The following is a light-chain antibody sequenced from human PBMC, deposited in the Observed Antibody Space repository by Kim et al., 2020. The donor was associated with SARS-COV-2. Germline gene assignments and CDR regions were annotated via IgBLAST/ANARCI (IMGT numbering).Light chain of an antibody. CDR1: QSVSSY. CDR2: DAS. V-gene: IGKV3-11*01. J-gene: IGKJ4*01. CDR3: QQRSNWHRLS. Sequence: EIVLTQSPATLSLSPGERATLSCRASQSVSSYLAWYQQKPGKAPRLLIYDASNRATGIIARFSGSGSGTDFTLTISSLEPEDFAVYYCQQRSNWHRLSFGGGSIVDIK.